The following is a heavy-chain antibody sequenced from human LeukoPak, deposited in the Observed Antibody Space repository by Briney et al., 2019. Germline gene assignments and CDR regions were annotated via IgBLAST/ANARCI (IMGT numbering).Heavy chain of an antibody. CDR2: IQQDGCEK. J-gene: IGHJ5*02. D-gene: IGHD3-9*01. V-gene: IGHV3-7*04. Sequence: GGSLRLSCAASGFTFSSYWMSWVRQAPGKGLEWVANIQQDGCEKYYVDSVKGRFTIFRDDGKTSLYLQMNSLRDEDMAVYYCAREGESYYDTSTDYYKSSWFYLWGQGTRVTVSS. CDR1: GFTFSSYW. CDR3: AREGESYYDTSTDYYKSSWFYL.